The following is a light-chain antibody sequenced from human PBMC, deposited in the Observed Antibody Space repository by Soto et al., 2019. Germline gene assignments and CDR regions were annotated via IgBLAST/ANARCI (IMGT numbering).Light chain of an antibody. CDR3: SSFTSSGTHYV. J-gene: IGLJ1*01. CDR1: TSDVGGYSY. V-gene: IGLV2-14*01. Sequence: QSALTQAASVSGSPGQSITISCTGTTSDVGGYSYVSWYQHHPGKAPKLMIYDVTKRPSGVSNRFSGSKSGNTASLTISGLQTEDEAHYYCSSFTSSGTHYVFGTGTQLTVL. CDR2: DVT.